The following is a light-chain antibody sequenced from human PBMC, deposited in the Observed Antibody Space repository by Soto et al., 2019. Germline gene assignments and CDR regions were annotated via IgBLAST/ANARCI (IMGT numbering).Light chain of an antibody. Sequence: DIQMTQSPSALSASVGDRVTITCRASQSITNYLNWYQHKPGQVPNLLIYAASTLQAGVPSRFRGSGSGTDFTLTISSLQPEDFATYFCQQSNSSPPTFGGGTKVDIK. J-gene: IGKJ4*01. CDR1: QSITNY. V-gene: IGKV1-39*01. CDR2: AAS. CDR3: QQSNSSPPT.